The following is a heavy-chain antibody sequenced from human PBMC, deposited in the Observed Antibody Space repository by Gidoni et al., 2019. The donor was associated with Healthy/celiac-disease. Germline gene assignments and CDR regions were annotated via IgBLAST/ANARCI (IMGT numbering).Heavy chain of an antibody. CDR2: MNHNSGKT. Sequence: QVQLVQSGAEVKKPGASVKVSCKASGYTFTSYDINWVRQATGQGLEWMGWMNHNSGKTGYAQKFQGRVTMTRNTSISTAYMELSSLRSEDTAVYYCARHYYDFWSGAPDGDNWFDPWGQGTLVTVSS. V-gene: IGHV1-8*01. J-gene: IGHJ5*02. D-gene: IGHD3-3*01. CDR1: GYTFTSYD. CDR3: ARHYYDFWSGAPDGDNWFDP.